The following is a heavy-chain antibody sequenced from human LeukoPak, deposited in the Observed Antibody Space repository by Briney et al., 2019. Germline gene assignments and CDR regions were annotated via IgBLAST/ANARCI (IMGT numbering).Heavy chain of an antibody. CDR2: IWYDGSNK. CDR3: AREPCGGDCYNDY. D-gene: IGHD2-21*02. CDR1: GFTFTSYG. V-gene: IGHV3-33*01. Sequence: GGSLRLSCVASGFTFTSYGMHWVRQAPGKGLEWVALIWYDGSNKYYADSVKGRFTISRDNSKNTLYLQMNGLRAEDTAVYYCAREPCGGDCYNDYWGQGTLVTVSS. J-gene: IGHJ4*02.